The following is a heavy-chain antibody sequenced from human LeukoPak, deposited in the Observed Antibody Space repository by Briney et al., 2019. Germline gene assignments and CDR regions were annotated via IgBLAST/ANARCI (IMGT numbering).Heavy chain of an antibody. D-gene: IGHD3-9*01. CDR3: ARGGGNLLPYFDPKYYYYMDV. J-gene: IGHJ6*03. CDR1: GGSFSGYY. V-gene: IGHV4-34*01. Sequence: SETLSLTCAVSGGSFSGYYWSWIRQPPEKGLEWVGEFNHSGSTNSNPSLKSRVTVSVDTSKNQFSLKLSSVTAADTAVYYCARGGGNLLPYFDPKYYYYMDVWGKGTSVTVSS. CDR2: FNHSGST.